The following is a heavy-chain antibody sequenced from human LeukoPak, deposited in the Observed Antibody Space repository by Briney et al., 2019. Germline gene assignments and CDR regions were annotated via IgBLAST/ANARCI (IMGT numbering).Heavy chain of an antibody. V-gene: IGHV4-39*01. J-gene: IGHJ4*02. CDR2: MSYSGNT. CDR1: GGSISSSNYY. CDR3: ARGTHYYDSGGYGYFDY. Sequence: SETLSLTCTVSGGSISSSNYYWGWIRQPPGKGLEWIGSMSYSGNTHYNPSLKSRVTISVDTSKNQFSLKLSSMTATDTAVYHCARGTHYYDSGGYGYFDYWGQGTLVTASS. D-gene: IGHD3-22*01.